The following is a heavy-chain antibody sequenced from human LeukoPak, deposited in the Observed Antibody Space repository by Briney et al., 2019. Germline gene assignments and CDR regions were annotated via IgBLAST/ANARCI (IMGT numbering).Heavy chain of an antibody. Sequence: ASVKVSCKASGYTFTSYGLSWVRQAPGQGLEWMGWISTYNDNTHYAQKFQGRVTMTTDTSTNTAYMELRSLRSDDTAVYYCAREMAVAGSGVIDSWGPGTLVTVSS. J-gene: IGHJ4*02. CDR3: AREMAVAGSGVIDS. V-gene: IGHV1-18*01. CDR2: ISTYNDNT. D-gene: IGHD6-19*01. CDR1: GYTFTSYG.